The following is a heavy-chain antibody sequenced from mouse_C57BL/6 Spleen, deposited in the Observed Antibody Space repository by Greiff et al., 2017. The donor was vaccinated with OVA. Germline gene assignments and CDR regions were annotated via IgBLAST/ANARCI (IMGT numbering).Heavy chain of an antibody. CDR1: GFSLTSYG. D-gene: IGHD2-4*01. J-gene: IGHJ2*01. Sequence: QVQLKESGPGLVQPSQSLSITCTVSGFSLTSYGVHWVRQSPGKGLEWLGVIWSGGSTDYNAAFISSLSISKDNSKSQVFFKMNSLQADDTAIYYCARNYDYGYYFDYWGQGTTLTVSS. CDR3: ARNYDYGYYFDY. CDR2: IWSGGST. V-gene: IGHV2-2*01.